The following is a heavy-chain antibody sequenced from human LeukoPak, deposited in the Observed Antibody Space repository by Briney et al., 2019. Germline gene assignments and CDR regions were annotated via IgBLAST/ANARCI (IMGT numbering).Heavy chain of an antibody. Sequence: GGSLRLSCAASGLTFSSYAMNWVHQAPGKGLEWVAVISYDGSNKYYADSVKGRFTISRDNSKNTLYLQMNSLRAEDTAVYYCARVGSSTTLTYFDYWGQGTLVTVSS. D-gene: IGHD2-2*01. CDR3: ARVGSSTTLTYFDY. V-gene: IGHV3-30-3*01. CDR2: ISYDGSNK. J-gene: IGHJ4*02. CDR1: GLTFSSYA.